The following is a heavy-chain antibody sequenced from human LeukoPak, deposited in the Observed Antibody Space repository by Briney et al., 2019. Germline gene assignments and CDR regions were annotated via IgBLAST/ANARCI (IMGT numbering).Heavy chain of an antibody. V-gene: IGHV3-11*04. CDR1: GFTFSNYY. J-gene: IGHJ4*02. D-gene: IGHD5-18*01. Sequence: GGFLRLSCAASGFTFSNYYMSWIRQAPGKGLEWVSYISSSGTTIYYADSVKGRFTISRDNAKNSLYLQMSSLRAEDTAVYYCARDPHPHTYGQDYWGQGTLVTVSS. CDR3: ARDPHPHTYGQDY. CDR2: ISSSGTTI.